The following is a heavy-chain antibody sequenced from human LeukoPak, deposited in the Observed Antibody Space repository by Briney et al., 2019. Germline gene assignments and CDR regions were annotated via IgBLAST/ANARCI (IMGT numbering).Heavy chain of an antibody. CDR1: GFTFSSYS. D-gene: IGHD6-19*01. Sequence: GGSLRLSCAASGFTFSSYSMNWVRQAPGKGLGWVSSISSTSSYIYYADSVKGRFTISRDNAKDSLFLQLNSLRAEDAAMYYCARVEAVAGNWGGLDPWGQGTLVTVSS. J-gene: IGHJ5*02. V-gene: IGHV3-21*01. CDR3: ARVEAVAGNWGGLDP. CDR2: ISSTSSYI.